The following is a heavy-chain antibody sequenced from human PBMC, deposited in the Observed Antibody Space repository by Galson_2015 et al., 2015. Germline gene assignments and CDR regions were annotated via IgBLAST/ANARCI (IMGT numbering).Heavy chain of an antibody. CDR2: IRSKANSYAT. V-gene: IGHV3-73*01. CDR3: TRPATMVRGEWDYYYYGMDV. J-gene: IGHJ6*02. Sequence: SLRLSCAASGFTFSGSAMHWVRQASGKGLEWVGRIRSKANSYATAYAASVKGRFTISRDDSKNTAYLQMNSLKTEDTAVYYCTRPATMVRGEWDYYYYGMDVWGQGTTVTVSS. D-gene: IGHD3-10*01. CDR1: GFTFSGSA.